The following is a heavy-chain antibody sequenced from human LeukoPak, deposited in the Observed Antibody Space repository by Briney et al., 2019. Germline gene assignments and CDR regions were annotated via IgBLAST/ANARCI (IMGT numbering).Heavy chain of an antibody. J-gene: IGHJ5*02. CDR1: GFTISSYS. D-gene: IGHD3-9*01. CDR3: ARLPGVYYDSLAGYGSGWFDP. Sequence: GSVRLSCAASGFTISSYSMNWVRQPPGKGLEWIASVYYSGSTYYNPSLKSRGTISVDTSKTQFSLKVRYMTASDTAVYYCARLPGVYYDSLAGYGSGWFDPWSLGTLVTVSS. CDR2: VYYSGST. V-gene: IGHV4-39*07.